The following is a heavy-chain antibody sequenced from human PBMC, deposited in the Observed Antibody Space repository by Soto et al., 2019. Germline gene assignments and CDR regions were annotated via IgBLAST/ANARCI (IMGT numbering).Heavy chain of an antibody. D-gene: IGHD3-9*01. Sequence: ESGGGLVKPGGSLRLSCAASGFTFSDYYMSWIRQAPGKGLEWVSYISSSGSTIYYADSGKGRFTISRDNAKNSLYLQMNSLRAEDTAVYYCAREQQHYDILTGPPGDWGQGTLVTVSS. CDR2: ISSSGSTI. CDR1: GFTFSDYY. V-gene: IGHV3-11*01. J-gene: IGHJ4*02. CDR3: AREQQHYDILTGPPGD.